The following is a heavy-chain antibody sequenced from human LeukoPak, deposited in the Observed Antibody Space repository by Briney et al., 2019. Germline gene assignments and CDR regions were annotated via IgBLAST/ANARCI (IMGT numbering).Heavy chain of an antibody. J-gene: IGHJ4*02. V-gene: IGHV1-46*01. CDR3: ARAPYSSSPTFDY. CDR1: GYIFTSYY. D-gene: IGHD6-6*01. CDR2: INPRGGST. Sequence: ASVKVSCKASGYIFTSYYMHWVRQAPGQGLEWMGIINPRGGSTSNAQKFQGRVAMTRDTSTSTVYMELSSLRSEDTAVYYCARAPYSSSPTFDYWGQGTLVTVSS.